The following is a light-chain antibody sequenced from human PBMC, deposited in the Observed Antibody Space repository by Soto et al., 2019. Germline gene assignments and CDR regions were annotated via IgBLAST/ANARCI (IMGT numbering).Light chain of an antibody. CDR3: QQNYNIPIT. CDR2: AAS. Sequence: VTHGASSLGRTVGGAGAMISVAGQNIISLLCWYHNKPGSAPRLLIYAASILQSGVPPRFRGSGSGPDFTLTMTSLLTEDFGTYDCQQNYNIPITFGPGTRLEIK. J-gene: IGKJ5*01. V-gene: IGKV1-39*01. CDR1: QNIISL.